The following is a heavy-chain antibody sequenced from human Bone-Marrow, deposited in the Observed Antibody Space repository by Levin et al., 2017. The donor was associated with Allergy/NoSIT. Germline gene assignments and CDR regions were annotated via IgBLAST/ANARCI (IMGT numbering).Heavy chain of an antibody. Sequence: ASVKVSCKPSGYTATSYDINWVRQATGQGLEWMGWMKPDGSDTSYAQKFQGRLTMTTNTATSTFYMELSQLSSEDTAVYYCARGPVGWSDYWGQGTLVTVS. D-gene: IGHD4-23*01. J-gene: IGHJ4*02. CDR2: MKPDGSDT. V-gene: IGHV1-8*01. CDR1: GYTATSYD. CDR3: ARGPVGWSDY.